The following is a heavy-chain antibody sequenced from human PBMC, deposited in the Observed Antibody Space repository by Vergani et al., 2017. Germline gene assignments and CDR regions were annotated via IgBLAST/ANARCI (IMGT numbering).Heavy chain of an antibody. Sequence: QVQLVQSGAEVKKPGSSVKVSCKASGGTFSSYAISWVRQAPGQGLEWMGRIIPIFGTANYAQKFQGRVTITADESTSTAYMELSSLRSEDTAVYYCASPPVAAAGMYQAAEDEYFQNWGQGTLVTVSS. CDR1: GGTFSSYA. CDR3: ASPPVAAAGMYQAAEDEYFQN. CDR2: IIPIFGTA. J-gene: IGHJ1*01. D-gene: IGHD6-13*01. V-gene: IGHV1-69*13.